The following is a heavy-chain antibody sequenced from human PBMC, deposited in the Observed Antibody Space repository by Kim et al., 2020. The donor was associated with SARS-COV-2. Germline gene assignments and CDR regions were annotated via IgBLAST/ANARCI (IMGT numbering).Heavy chain of an antibody. CDR1: GFTFSSYV. V-gene: IGHV3-23*01. CDR3: AKDAYYFGSGSYYNPLYWSFDL. J-gene: IGHJ2*01. Sequence: GGSLRLSCAASGFTFSSYVMSWVRQSPAKGLEWVSVIRGLGGTTDYPDSVKGRFTISRDNSKNTLYLQMNSLRAEDTAVYYCAKDAYYFGSGSYYNPLYWSFDLWGRGTLVSVSS. CDR2: IRGLGGTT. D-gene: IGHD3-10*01.